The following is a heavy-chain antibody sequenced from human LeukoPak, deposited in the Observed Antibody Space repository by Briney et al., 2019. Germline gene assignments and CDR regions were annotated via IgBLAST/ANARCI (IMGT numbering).Heavy chain of an antibody. CDR1: GFTFGDYA. J-gene: IGHJ4*02. CDR2: IKSKTDGGTT. Sequence: GGSLRLSCTASGFTFGDYAMSWFRQAPGKGLEWVGRIKSKTDGGTTDYAAPVKGRFTISRDDSKNKLYLQMNSLRAEDTAVYYCAKYLGYGYYDILTGPFGPVFDYWGQGTLVTVSS. CDR3: AKYLGYGYYDILTGPFGPVFDY. V-gene: IGHV3-15*01. D-gene: IGHD3-9*01.